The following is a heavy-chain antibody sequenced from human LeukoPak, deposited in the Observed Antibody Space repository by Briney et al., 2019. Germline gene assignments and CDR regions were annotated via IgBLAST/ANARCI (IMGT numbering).Heavy chain of an antibody. CDR3: ARQGAALYYYFDY. CDR1: GGSISSYY. D-gene: IGHD1-26*01. J-gene: IGHJ4*02. V-gene: IGHV4-59*08. Sequence: SETLSLTCTVSGGSISSYYWSWIRQPPGKGLEWIAYIYYTGSTNYNPSLKSRVTISVDTSRNQFSLRLSSVTAADTAVYYCARQGAALYYYFDYWGQGTLVTVSS. CDR2: IYYTGST.